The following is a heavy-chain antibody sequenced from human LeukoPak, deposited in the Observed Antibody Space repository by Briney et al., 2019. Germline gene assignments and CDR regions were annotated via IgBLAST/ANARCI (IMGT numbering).Heavy chain of an antibody. CDR1: GISLSTYY. J-gene: IGHJ6*02. D-gene: IGHD4/OR15-4a*01. CDR3: ARDSWDYIAMDV. Sequence: SETLSLTCTVSGISLSTYYWSWVRQPPGKGLEWIGYVHHTGSADYIPSLKSRVTISLDMSKSQFSLKLTSATAADTAVYYCARDSWDYIAMDVWGPGTTVTVSS. CDR2: VHHTGSA. V-gene: IGHV4-59*01.